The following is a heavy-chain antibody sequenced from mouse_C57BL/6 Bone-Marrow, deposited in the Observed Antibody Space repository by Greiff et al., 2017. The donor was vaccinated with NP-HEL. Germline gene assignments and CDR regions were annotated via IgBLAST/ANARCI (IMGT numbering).Heavy chain of an antibody. D-gene: IGHD1-1*01. CDR1: GYAFSSSW. V-gene: IGHV1-82*01. Sequence: VQLQQSGPELVKPGASVKISCKASGYAFSSSWMNWVKQRPGKGLEWIGRIYPGDGDTNYNEKFKGKATLTADKSSSTAYMQLSSLTSEDSAVYFCARGIIPTVVVDYWGQGTTLTVSS. J-gene: IGHJ2*01. CDR3: ARGIIPTVVVDY. CDR2: IYPGDGDT.